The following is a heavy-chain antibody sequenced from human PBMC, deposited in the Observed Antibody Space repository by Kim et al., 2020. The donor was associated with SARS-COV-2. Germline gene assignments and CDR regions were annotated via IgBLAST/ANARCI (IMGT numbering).Heavy chain of an antibody. CDR1: GYTLTELS. Sequence: ASVKVSCKVSGYTLTELSMHWVRQAPGKGLEWMGGFDPEDGETIYAQKFQGRVTMTEDTSTDTAYMELSSLRSEDTAVYYCATDLPPLRYFDWRTKNDAFDIWGQGTMVTVSS. V-gene: IGHV1-24*01. D-gene: IGHD3-9*01. J-gene: IGHJ3*02. CDR2: FDPEDGET. CDR3: ATDLPPLRYFDWRTKNDAFDI.